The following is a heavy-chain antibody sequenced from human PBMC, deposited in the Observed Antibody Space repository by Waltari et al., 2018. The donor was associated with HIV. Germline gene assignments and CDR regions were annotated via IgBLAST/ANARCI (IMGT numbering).Heavy chain of an antibody. CDR2: IKPGGSHT. D-gene: IGHD4-17*01. CDR3: VAGDFDVY. Sequence: EVQLVESGGGLVQPGGSLRLPCAASGFTSSNYWMNWVRQAPGKGLEWVANIKPGGSHTYYMDSVKGRFTISRDNAKDSLYLQMNSLRAEDTAVYYCVAGDFDVYWGQGTLVIVSS. J-gene: IGHJ4*02. V-gene: IGHV3-7*02. CDR1: GFTSSNYW.